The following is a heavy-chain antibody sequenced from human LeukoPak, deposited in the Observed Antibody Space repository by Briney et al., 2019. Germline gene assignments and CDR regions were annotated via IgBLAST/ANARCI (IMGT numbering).Heavy chain of an antibody. CDR2: IHQDGSEK. Sequence: GGSLRLSCAASGFTFSSYWMSWVRQAPGTGLEWVANIHQDGSEKYYVDSVKGRFTISRDNAKNSLYLQMNRLRAEDTAIYYCGRESSSSTFDYWGQGTLVTVSS. CDR3: GRESSSSTFDY. CDR1: GFTFSSYW. V-gene: IGHV3-7*01. J-gene: IGHJ4*02. D-gene: IGHD5/OR15-5a*01.